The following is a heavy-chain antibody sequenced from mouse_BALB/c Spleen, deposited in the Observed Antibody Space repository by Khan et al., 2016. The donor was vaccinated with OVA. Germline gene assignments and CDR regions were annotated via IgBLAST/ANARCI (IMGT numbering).Heavy chain of an antibody. CDR1: GYTFTNNG. Sequence: QIQLVQSGPELKKPGETVKISCKASGYTFTNNGMNWVKQAPGKGLKWMGWINTYTGEPTYAYDFKGRFAFSLETSASTAYLQINNLKNEDTATYFCARVGYSGTMDYWGQGTSVTVPS. J-gene: IGHJ4*01. CDR3: ARVGYSGTMDY. V-gene: IGHV9-3-1*01. D-gene: IGHD3-1*01. CDR2: INTYTGEP.